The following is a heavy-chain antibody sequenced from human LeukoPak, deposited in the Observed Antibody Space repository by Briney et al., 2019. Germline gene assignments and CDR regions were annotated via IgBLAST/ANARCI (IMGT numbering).Heavy chain of an antibody. CDR1: GGSISSYY. V-gene: IGHV4-59*01. J-gene: IGHJ4*02. CDR3: VRNRHYYDSGLGY. Sequence: PSETLSLTCTVSGGSISSYYWSWVRQPPGKGLEWIGCIYDSGSTKHNPSLKSRVTISLDTSKNQFSLKLSSVTAADTALYYCVRNRHYYDSGLGYWGRGTLVTVSS. CDR2: IYDSGST. D-gene: IGHD3-22*01.